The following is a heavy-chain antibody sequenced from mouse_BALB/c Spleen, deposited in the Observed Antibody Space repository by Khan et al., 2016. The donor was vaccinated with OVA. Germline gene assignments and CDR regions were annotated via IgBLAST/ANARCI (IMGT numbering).Heavy chain of an antibody. CDR2: ILPGRNNS. V-gene: IGHV1-9*01. CDR1: GYTFSSYW. J-gene: IGHJ4*01. D-gene: IGHD4-1*01. CDR3: ARGAGTTYGMDY. Sequence: QVQLQQSGAELMKPGASVKISCKATGYTFSSYWIEWVKQRPGHGLEWIGEILPGRNNSNYNEKFKGKATFTADTSSNIAYMQLSSLTSEDSAGYYCARGAGTTYGMDYWGQGTSVTVSS.